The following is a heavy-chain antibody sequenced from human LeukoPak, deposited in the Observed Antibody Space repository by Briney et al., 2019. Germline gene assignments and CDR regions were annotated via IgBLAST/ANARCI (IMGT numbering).Heavy chain of an antibody. D-gene: IGHD6-19*01. V-gene: IGHV4-34*01. J-gene: IGHJ3*02. CDR3: ARPSNPVAGNNDALDI. CDR2: INHSGST. Sequence: GSLRLSCAASGFTFSSYSMNWVRQPPGKGLEWIGEINHSGSTNYNPSLKSRVTISVDTSKNQFSLKLSSVTAADTAVYYCARPSNPVAGNNDALDIWGQGTMVTVSS. CDR1: GFTFSSYS.